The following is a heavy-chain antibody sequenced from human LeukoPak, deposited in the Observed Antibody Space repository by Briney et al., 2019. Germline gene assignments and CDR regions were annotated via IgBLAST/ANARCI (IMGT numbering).Heavy chain of an antibody. Sequence: SETLSLTCTVSGGSISSGSYYWGWIRQPPGKGLEWIGSIYYVGSTYYNPSLKSRVTMSVDTSKNQFSLKLSSVTAADTAVYYCARGRALFDWGQGTLVTVSP. V-gene: IGHV4-39*01. J-gene: IGHJ4*02. CDR3: ARGRALFD. CDR1: GGSISSGSYY. D-gene: IGHD2-21*01. CDR2: IYYVGST.